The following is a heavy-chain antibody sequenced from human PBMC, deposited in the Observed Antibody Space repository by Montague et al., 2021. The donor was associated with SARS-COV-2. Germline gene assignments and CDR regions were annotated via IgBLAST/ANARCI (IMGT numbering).Heavy chain of an antibody. V-gene: IGHV4-59*01. Sequence: YNASLRSRVTISVDTSKNQFSLKLTSVTAADTAVYYCTPGIDSYKTGYWGQGIQVNVSS. D-gene: IGHD6-13*01. CDR3: TPGIDSYKTGY. J-gene: IGHJ4*02.